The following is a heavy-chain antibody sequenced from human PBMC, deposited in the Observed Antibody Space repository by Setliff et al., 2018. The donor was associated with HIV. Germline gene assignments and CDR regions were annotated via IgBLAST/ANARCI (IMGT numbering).Heavy chain of an antibody. D-gene: IGHD3-16*01. J-gene: IGHJ3*02. Sequence: SETLSLTCTVSGGSINNYCCSWIRQPPGKGLEWIGYFCYTGSSNYNRALKSRVTMSLDRSKSQFSLELNSVTAADTAVYYCARELGASPHDVFDIWGQGTMVTVSS. CDR2: FCYTGSS. CDR1: GGSINNYC. V-gene: IGHV4-59*01. CDR3: ARELGASPHDVFDI.